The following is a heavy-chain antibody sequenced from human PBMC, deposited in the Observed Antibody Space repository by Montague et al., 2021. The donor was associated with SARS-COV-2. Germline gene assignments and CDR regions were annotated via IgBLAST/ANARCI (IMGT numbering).Heavy chain of an antibody. V-gene: IGHV4-59*08. CDR3: ARLPYILPGYACFDV. CDR1: GDSFSSYY. D-gene: IGHD3-9*01. J-gene: IGHJ4*02. Sequence: SETLSLTCTVSGDSFSSYYWSWIRRPPGKGLEWLGYIYYSGSTNYNPSLKSRVTISVDTSKNQFSLRLSSVTAADTAVYYCARLPYILPGYACFDVWGQGSLVIVSS. CDR2: IYYSGST.